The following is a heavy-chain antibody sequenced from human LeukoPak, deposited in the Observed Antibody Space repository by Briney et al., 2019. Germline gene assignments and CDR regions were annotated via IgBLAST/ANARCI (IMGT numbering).Heavy chain of an antibody. V-gene: IGHV3-21*01. CDR1: GFTFSDYY. J-gene: IGHJ4*02. CDR3: ARESPETYYYDSSGYNSGGFDY. Sequence: PGGSLRLSCAASGFTFSDYYMSWVRQAPGKGLEWVSSISSSSSYIYYADSVKGRFTISRDNAKNSLYLQMNSLRAEDTAVYYCARESPETYYYDSSGYNSGGFDYWGQGTLVTVSS. D-gene: IGHD3-22*01. CDR2: ISSSSSYI.